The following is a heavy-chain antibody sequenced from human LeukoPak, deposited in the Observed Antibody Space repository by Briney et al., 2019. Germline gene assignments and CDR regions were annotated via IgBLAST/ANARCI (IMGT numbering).Heavy chain of an antibody. J-gene: IGHJ4*02. Sequence: GGSLRLSCAASGFTFSSYGMHWVRQAPGKGLEWVAVIWYDGSNKYYADSVKGRFTISRDNSKDTLYLQTNSLRAEDTAVYYCARVDNGDYSLDYWGQGTLVTVSS. V-gene: IGHV3-33*01. CDR3: ARVDNGDYSLDY. D-gene: IGHD4-17*01. CDR2: IWYDGSNK. CDR1: GFTFSSYG.